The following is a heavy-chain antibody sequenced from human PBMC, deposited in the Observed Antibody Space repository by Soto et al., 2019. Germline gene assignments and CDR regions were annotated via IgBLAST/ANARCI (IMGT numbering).Heavy chain of an antibody. J-gene: IGHJ1*01. D-gene: IGHD6-19*01. CDR1: GFTVSSNY. CDR3: ARATSLHIAVAGTPAEYFQH. V-gene: IGHV3-53*01. CDR2: IYSGGST. Sequence: HPGGSLRLSCAASGFTVSSNYMSWVRQAPGKGLEWVSVIYSGGSTYYADSVKGRFTISRDNSKNTLYLQMNSLRAEDTAVYYCARATSLHIAVAGTPAEYFQHWGQGTLVTVSS.